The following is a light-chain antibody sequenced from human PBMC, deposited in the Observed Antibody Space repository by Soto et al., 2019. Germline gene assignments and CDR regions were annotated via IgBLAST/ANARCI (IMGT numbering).Light chain of an antibody. CDR2: KAS. CDR3: QQYHIYSGT. CDR1: QTIDSW. J-gene: IGKJ1*01. V-gene: IGKV1-5*03. Sequence: DIQMSHSPSTLSATEEVIVAITCGASQTIDSWLAWYQQRPGKPPNLLIYKASTLASGVPSSFSGRGSGTEFTLTINSLQPDDFASYYSQQYHIYSGTFAQGTKVDIK.